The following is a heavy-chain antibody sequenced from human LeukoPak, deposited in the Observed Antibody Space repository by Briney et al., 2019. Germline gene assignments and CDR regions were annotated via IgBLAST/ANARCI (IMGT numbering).Heavy chain of an antibody. Sequence: GGSLRLSCAASGFTFSSYAMSWVRQAPGKGLEWVSAISGSGGSTYYADSVKGRFTISRDNSKNTLYLQMNSLRAEDTAVYYCARDPIPAAHMGLSWFDPWGQGTLVTVSS. CDR2: ISGSGGST. V-gene: IGHV3-23*01. J-gene: IGHJ5*02. D-gene: IGHD2-2*01. CDR3: ARDPIPAAHMGLSWFDP. CDR1: GFTFSSYA.